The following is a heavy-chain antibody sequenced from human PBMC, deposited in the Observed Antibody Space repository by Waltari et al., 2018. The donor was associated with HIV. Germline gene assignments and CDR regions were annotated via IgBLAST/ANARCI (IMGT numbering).Heavy chain of an antibody. V-gene: IGHV3-53*01. Sequence: EVQLVESGGHLTPAGGSLRLTCAVSGYTGSQQYMRCASRAPGQGLGLVLVIYINRESYYTESVKGRFTIFIDNSKNTLYLQMNSLRAEDTAVYYCARMHRYYGSEQSRYFYFGMDVWGQGTTVTVYS. D-gene: IGHD3-10*01. CDR2: IYINRES. J-gene: IGHJ6*02. CDR3: ARMHRYYGSEQSRYFYFGMDV. CDR1: GYTGSQQY.